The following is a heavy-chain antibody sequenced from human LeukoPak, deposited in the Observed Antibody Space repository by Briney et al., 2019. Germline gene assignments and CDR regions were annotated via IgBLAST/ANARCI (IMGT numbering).Heavy chain of an antibody. CDR1: GYTFTSYD. J-gene: IGHJ5*02. CDR3: ARARGLDLFDP. CDR2: IIPIFGTA. V-gene: IGHV1-69*13. Sequence: GASVKVSCKASGYTFTSYDINWVRQVTGQGLEWMGGIIPIFGTANYAQKFQGRVTITADESTSTAYMELSSLRSEDTAVYYCARARGLDLFDPWGQGTLVTVSS. D-gene: IGHD3/OR15-3a*01.